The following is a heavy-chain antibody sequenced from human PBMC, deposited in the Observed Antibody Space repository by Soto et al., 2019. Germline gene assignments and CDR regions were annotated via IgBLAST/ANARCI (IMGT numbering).Heavy chain of an antibody. J-gene: IGHJ6*02. D-gene: IGHD4-17*01. CDR1: GFTFSSYG. V-gene: IGHV3-30*18. CDR3: AKDIALTTVVTQGYYYGMDV. Sequence: PGGSLRLSCAASGFTFSSYGMHLVRQAPGKGLEWVSVISYDGSNKYYADSVKGRFTISRDNSKNTLYLQMNSLRAEDTAVYYCAKDIALTTVVTQGYYYGMDVWGQGTTVTVSS. CDR2: ISYDGSNK.